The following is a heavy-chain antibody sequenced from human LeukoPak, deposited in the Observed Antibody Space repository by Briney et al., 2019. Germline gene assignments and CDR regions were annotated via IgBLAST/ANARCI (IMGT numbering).Heavy chain of an antibody. V-gene: IGHV3-21*01. Sequence: PGGSLRLSCAASGFTFSSYSMNWVRQAPGKGLEWVSSISSSGNYIYYADSVKGRFTISRDNAKNSLYLQMISMRAEDTAVYYCARGYYDFWSAYYSFCFDIWGQGTMVTVSS. CDR2: ISSSGNYI. J-gene: IGHJ3*02. CDR1: GFTFSSYS. D-gene: IGHD3-3*01. CDR3: ARGYYDFWSAYYSFCFDI.